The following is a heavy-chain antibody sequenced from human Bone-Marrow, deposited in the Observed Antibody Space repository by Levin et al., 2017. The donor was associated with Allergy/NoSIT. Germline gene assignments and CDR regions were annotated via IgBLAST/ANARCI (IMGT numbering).Heavy chain of an antibody. CDR3: ARQFNYDILTGYGDWFDP. V-gene: IGHV4-39*01. J-gene: IGHJ5*02. CDR2: IYYSGST. Sequence: SETLSLTCTVSGGSISSSSYYWGWIRQPPGKGLEWIGSIYYSGSTYYNPSLKSRVTISVDTSKNQFSLKLSSVTAADTAVYYCARQFNYDILTGYGDWFDPWGQGTLVTVSS. D-gene: IGHD3-9*01. CDR1: GGSISSSSYY.